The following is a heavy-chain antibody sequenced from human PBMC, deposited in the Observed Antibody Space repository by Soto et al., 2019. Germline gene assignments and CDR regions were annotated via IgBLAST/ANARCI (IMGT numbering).Heavy chain of an antibody. CDR1: GGSISSGDYY. Sequence: QVQLQESGPGLVRPSQTLSLTCTVSGGSISSGDYYWSWIRQHPGRGREWIGYVYYSGITFYNPSLKSRLTISVDTSKNQFYLRLGSVTAADTAVYYCAREMFSRTWYPGDWGQGTLVTVSS. CDR2: VYYSGIT. CDR3: AREMFSRTWYPGD. V-gene: IGHV4-31*03. J-gene: IGHJ4*02. D-gene: IGHD6-13*01.